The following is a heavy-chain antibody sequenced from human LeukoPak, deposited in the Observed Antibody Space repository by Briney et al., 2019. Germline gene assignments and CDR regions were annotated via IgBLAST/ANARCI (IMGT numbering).Heavy chain of an antibody. Sequence: SETLSLTCTVSGGSVSSYYWSWIRQSAGKGLEWIGRIYTSGSTNYNPSLKSRVSMSVDTSKNQFSLRLRSVTAADTAVYYCARESGYYYDASGYTFDYWGQGILVTVSS. J-gene: IGHJ4*02. CDR2: IYTSGST. D-gene: IGHD3-22*01. CDR3: ARESGYYYDASGYTFDY. V-gene: IGHV4-4*07. CDR1: GGSVSSYY.